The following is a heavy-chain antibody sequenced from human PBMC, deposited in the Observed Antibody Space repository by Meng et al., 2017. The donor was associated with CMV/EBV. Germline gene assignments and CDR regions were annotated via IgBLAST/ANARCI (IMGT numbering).Heavy chain of an antibody. D-gene: IGHD3-22*01. J-gene: IGHJ6*02. CDR2: ISSSSSYI. Sequence: GESLMISCAASGFTFSSYSMNWVRQAPGKGLEWVSSISSSSSYIYYADSVKGRFTISRDNAKNSLYLQMNSLRAEDTAVYYCARAAPYYYDKYGMDVWGQGTTVTVSS. CDR1: GFTFSSYS. CDR3: ARAAPYYYDKYGMDV. V-gene: IGHV3-21*01.